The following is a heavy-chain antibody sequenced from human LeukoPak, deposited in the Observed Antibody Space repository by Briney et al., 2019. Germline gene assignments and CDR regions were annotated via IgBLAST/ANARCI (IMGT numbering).Heavy chain of an antibody. D-gene: IGHD6-19*01. CDR1: GGSISSYY. J-gene: IGHJ4*02. CDR2: IYYSGST. Sequence: PSETLSLTCTVSGGSISSYYWSWIRQPPGKGLEWIGYIYYSGSTNYNPSLKSRVTISVDTSKNRFSLKLSSVTAADTAVYYCARGGWTRFDYWGQGTLVTVSS. CDR3: ARGGWTRFDY. V-gene: IGHV4-59*08.